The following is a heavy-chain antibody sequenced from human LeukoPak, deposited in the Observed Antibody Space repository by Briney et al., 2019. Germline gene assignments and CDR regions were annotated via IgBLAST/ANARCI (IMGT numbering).Heavy chain of an antibody. CDR2: ISWDGGST. CDR1: GFTFDDYT. D-gene: IGHD2-21*02. CDR3: AKNGGEGDEVPYFDY. V-gene: IGHV3-43*01. J-gene: IGHJ4*02. Sequence: GGSLRLSCAASGFTFDDYTMHWVRQAPGKGLEWVSLISWDGGSTYYADSVKGRFTISRDNSKNSLYLQMNSLRTGDTALYYCAKNGGEGDEVPYFDYWGQGTLVTVSS.